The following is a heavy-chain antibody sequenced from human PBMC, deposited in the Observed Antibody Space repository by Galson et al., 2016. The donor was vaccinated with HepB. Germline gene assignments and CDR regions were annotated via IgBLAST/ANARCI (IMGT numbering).Heavy chain of an antibody. CDR3: AKDSGYSQPYFDH. CDR1: GLPFTDAW. Sequence: SLRLSCAASGLPFTDAWMTWIRQVPGKGLERVASISYDGSDKNYADSVKGRFTLSRDTSKNTLFLQVSSLRVEDTAVYYCAKDSGYSQPYFDHWGQGTLVTVSS. J-gene: IGHJ4*02. D-gene: IGHD2-21*01. V-gene: IGHV3-30*18. CDR2: ISYDGSDK.